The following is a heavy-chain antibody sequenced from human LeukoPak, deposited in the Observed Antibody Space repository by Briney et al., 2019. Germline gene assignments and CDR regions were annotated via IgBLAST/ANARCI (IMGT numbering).Heavy chain of an antibody. D-gene: IGHD5-12*01. Sequence: PGGSLRLSCAASGFTFSSYAIHWVRQAPGEGLEWVATVSSEGRNQYYADPVKGRFSISRENSQNTVYLQMNSLRPEDTAVYYCAKHIVGGYDWIYNSDYYYAMDVWGQGTTVTVSS. CDR1: GFTFSSYA. CDR2: VSSEGRNQ. CDR3: AKHIVGGYDWIYNSDYYYAMDV. V-gene: IGHV3-30*18. J-gene: IGHJ6*02.